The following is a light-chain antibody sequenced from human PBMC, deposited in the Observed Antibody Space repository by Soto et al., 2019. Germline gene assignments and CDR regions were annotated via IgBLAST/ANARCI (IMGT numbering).Light chain of an antibody. Sequence: EIVLTQSPGTLSLSPGERATLSCRASQSVSSSYLAWYQHKPGQAPRLLIYGASGRATGIPDRFSGSGSGTDFTLTISRLEPEDFAVYFCQQYGSSYTFGQGTKLEIK. J-gene: IGKJ2*01. CDR2: GAS. CDR3: QQYGSSYT. CDR1: QSVSSSY. V-gene: IGKV3-20*01.